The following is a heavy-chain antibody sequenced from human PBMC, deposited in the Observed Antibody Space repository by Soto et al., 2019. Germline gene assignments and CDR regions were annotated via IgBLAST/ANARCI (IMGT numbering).Heavy chain of an antibody. CDR3: ARDERRYCSGESRYGYFDY. D-gene: IGHD2-15*01. CDR2: ISGYNGNT. CDR1: GYTFSNYG. Sequence: QVQLVQSGAEVKKPGASVKVSCKASGYTFSNYGVSWVRQAPGQGLEWMGWISGYNGNTKYAQRVQGRVTMTTDTSTSTAYMELRSLRSDDTAVYYCARDERRYCSGESRYGYFDYWGLGTLVTVSS. V-gene: IGHV1-18*01. J-gene: IGHJ4*02.